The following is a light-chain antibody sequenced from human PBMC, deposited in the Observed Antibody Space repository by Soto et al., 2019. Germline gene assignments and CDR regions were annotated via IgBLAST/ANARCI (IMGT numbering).Light chain of an antibody. J-gene: IGKJ1*01. V-gene: IGKV3-20*01. CDR1: QSVSRSY. CDR2: GDS. CDR3: HHYET. Sequence: ELVLTQSPGTLSLSPGDRATLPCRASQSVSRSYLGWYQQKTGQAPRLLMYGDSIRAAGVPDRFRCSGAGTEFTLTISRLEPEDFTVYYWHHYETFGQGTKV.